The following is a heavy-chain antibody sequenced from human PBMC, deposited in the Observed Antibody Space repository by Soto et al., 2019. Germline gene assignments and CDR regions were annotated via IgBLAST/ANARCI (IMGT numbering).Heavy chain of an antibody. V-gene: IGHV3-9*01. Sequence: EAQLVESGGGLVQPGRSLRLSCAASGFTFDDYAMHWVRQAPGKGLEWVSGISWNSGSIGYADSVKGRFTISRDNAKNSLYLQMNSLRAEDTALYYCAKGVVNYYYGMDVWGQGTTVTVSS. CDR1: GFTFDDYA. J-gene: IGHJ6*02. D-gene: IGHD3-22*01. CDR3: AKGVVNYYYGMDV. CDR2: ISWNSGSI.